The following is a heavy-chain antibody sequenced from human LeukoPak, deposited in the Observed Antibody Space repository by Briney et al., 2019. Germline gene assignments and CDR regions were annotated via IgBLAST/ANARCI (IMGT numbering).Heavy chain of an antibody. CDR2: IYYSGST. J-gene: IGHJ3*02. CDR3: ARAFVRFLEWSYDAFDI. D-gene: IGHD3-3*01. CDR1: GGSISSSSYY. Sequence: SETLSLTCTVSGGSISSSSYYWGWIRQPPGKGLEWIGSIYYSGSTYYNPSLKSRVTISVDTSKNQFSLKLSSVTAADTAVYYCARAFVRFLEWSYDAFDIWGQGTMVTVSS. V-gene: IGHV4-39*07.